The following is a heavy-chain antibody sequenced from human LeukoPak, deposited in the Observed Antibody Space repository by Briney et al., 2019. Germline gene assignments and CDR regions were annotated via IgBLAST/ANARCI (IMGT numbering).Heavy chain of an antibody. CDR3: AKDLSPYYYDSSGFTFDY. CDR2: ISGSGGST. D-gene: IGHD3-22*01. Sequence: GGTQRLSCAASGFTFSGFAMSWVRQAPGKGLEWVSAISGSGGSTYNADSVKGRFTISRDNSKNTLYLQMTSLRAEDTAVYYCAKDLSPYYYDSSGFTFDYWGQGTLVTVSS. J-gene: IGHJ4*02. V-gene: IGHV3-23*01. CDR1: GFTFSGFA.